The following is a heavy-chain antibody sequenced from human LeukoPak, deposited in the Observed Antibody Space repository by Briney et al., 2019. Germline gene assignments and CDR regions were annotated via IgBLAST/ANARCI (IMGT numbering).Heavy chain of an antibody. CDR3: GYSGSYGHLVY. Sequence: KTSETLSLTCTVSGGSISSNDYYWAWIRQPPGKGLEWIGSIYSSVSTYYNPSLKSRVTISVDTSKNQFSLRLSSVTASDTALYYCGYSGSYGHLVYWGQGIPVTVSS. J-gene: IGHJ4*02. V-gene: IGHV4-39*01. CDR2: IYSSVST. CDR1: GGSISSNDYY. D-gene: IGHD1-26*01.